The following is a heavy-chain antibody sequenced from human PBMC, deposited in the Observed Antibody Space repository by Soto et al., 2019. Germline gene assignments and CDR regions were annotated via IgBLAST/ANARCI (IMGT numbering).Heavy chain of an antibody. V-gene: IGHV1-3*05. CDR2: INAGNVNT. CDR1: GYTFTNYA. Sequence: QVQLVQSGAEEKKPGASVKVSCKASGYTFTNYAMHLVRQAPGQRLEWMGWINAGNVNTKYSQKFQGRVTITRDTSASTAYMELSSLRSEDTAVYYCARVSGYYLPDYWGQGTLVTVSS. CDR3: ARVSGYYLPDY. D-gene: IGHD5-12*01. J-gene: IGHJ4*02.